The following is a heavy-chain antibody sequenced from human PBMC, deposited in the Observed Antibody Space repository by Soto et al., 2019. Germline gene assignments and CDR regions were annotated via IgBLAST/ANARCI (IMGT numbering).Heavy chain of an antibody. D-gene: IGHD2-2*02. J-gene: IGHJ4*02. CDR1: GGSLSGYS. V-gene: IGHV4-34*01. CDR3: ARVYLSSNSFYNRVRNFDY. CDR2: VNHSGST. Sequence: PSETLSLTCVVYGGSLSGYSWSCIRQRPGKGLEWIGEVNHSGSTNNNPSLKSRVTISVGKSKNQFSLKLRFVTAEDTDVYYCARVYLSSNSFYNRVRNFDYLGQGALVAVSS.